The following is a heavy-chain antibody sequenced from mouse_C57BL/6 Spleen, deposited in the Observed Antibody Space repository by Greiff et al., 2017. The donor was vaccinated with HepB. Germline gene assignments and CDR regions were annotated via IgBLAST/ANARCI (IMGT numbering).Heavy chain of an antibody. V-gene: IGHV3-8*01. CDR2: ISYSGST. CDR1: GYSITSDY. Sequence: EVKVVESGPGLAKPSQTLSLTCSVTGYSITSDYWNWIRNFPGNKLEYMGYISYSGSTYYNPSLKSRISITRDTSKNQYYLQLNSVTTEDTATYYCARTTGTSLFDYWGQGTTLTVSS. CDR3: ARTTGTSLFDY. J-gene: IGHJ2*01. D-gene: IGHD4-1*01.